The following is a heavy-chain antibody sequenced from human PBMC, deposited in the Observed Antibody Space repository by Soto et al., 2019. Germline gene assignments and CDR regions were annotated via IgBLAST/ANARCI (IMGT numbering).Heavy chain of an antibody. Sequence: EVQLVESGGGLVQPGGSLRLSCAASGFTFSGYWMSWVRQPPGKGLEWVASISQDGSKKFYVDSVKGRFTISRDNAKNSLFLQMISLRAEDTAVYYCARWESSGWYLGIWGQGTLVTASS. CDR1: GFTFSGYW. D-gene: IGHD6-19*01. V-gene: IGHV3-7*03. CDR2: ISQDGSKK. J-gene: IGHJ4*02. CDR3: ARWESSGWYLGI.